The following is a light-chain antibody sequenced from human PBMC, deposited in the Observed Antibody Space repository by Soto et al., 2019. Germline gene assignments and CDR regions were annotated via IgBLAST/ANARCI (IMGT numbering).Light chain of an antibody. J-gene: IGLJ1*01. Sequence: QSVLTQTPAVSAAPGQKVTISCSGRSSNIGNNYVSWYQQLPGTAPKLLIYDNNKRPSGIPDRFSGSKSGTSATLGITGLQTGDEADYYCGTWDSSLSAYVFGTGTKVTVL. V-gene: IGLV1-51*01. CDR2: DNN. CDR1: SSNIGNNY. CDR3: GTWDSSLSAYV.